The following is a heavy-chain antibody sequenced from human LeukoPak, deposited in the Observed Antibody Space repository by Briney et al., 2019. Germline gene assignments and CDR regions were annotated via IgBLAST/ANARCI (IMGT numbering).Heavy chain of an antibody. CDR1: GYSISSGYY. CDR3: ARRYDWFDP. Sequence: PSETLSLTCAVSGYSISSGYYWGWIRQPPGKGLEWIGSIYHSGSTYYNPSLKSRVTISVDTSKNQFSLKLSSVTAADTAVYYCARRYDWFDPWGQGTLVTASS. V-gene: IGHV4-38-2*01. D-gene: IGHD1-14*01. CDR2: IYHSGST. J-gene: IGHJ5*02.